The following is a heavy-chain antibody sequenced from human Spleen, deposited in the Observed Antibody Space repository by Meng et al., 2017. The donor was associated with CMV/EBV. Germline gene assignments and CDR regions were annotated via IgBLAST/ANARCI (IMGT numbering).Heavy chain of an antibody. CDR2: ISTGGATT. CDR3: AKDGDF. V-gene: IGHV3-48*03. J-gene: IGHJ4*02. CDR1: GFSFSKYE. D-gene: IGHD3-3*01. Sequence: LSLTCAATGFSFSKYEMNWVRQAPGKGLEWTSYISTGGATTYYADSVKGRFTISRDNAKNSLFLQMNSLRAEDTAVYYCAKDGDFWGQGTLVTVSS.